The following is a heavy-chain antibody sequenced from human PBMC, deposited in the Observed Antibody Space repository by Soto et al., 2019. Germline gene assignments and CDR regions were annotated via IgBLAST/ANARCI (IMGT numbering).Heavy chain of an antibody. J-gene: IGHJ4*02. CDR1: GYTFTSYD. V-gene: IGHV1-8*01. CDR2: MNPNSGNT. Sequence: QVQLVQSGAEVKKPGASVKVSCTASGYTFTSYDINWVRQATGQGLEWMGWMNPNSGNTGYAQKFQGRVTMTRNTSIITAYLELSSLRSEDTDVYFCARTLYVDQVDYWGQGTLVTVSS. CDR3: ARTLYVDQVDY. D-gene: IGHD4-17*01.